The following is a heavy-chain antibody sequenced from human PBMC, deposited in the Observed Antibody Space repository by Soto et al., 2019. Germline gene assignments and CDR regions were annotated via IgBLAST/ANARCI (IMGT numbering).Heavy chain of an antibody. CDR3: ASIAARLRTGYYYYGMDV. V-gene: IGHV4-34*01. Sequence: QVQLQQWGAGLLKPSETLSLTCAVYGGSFSGYYWSWIRQPPGKGLEWIGEINHSGSTNYNPSLKSRVTISVDTSKNQCSLKLSSVTAADTAVYYCASIAARLRTGYYYYGMDVWGQGTTVTVSS. CDR1: GGSFSGYY. CDR2: INHSGST. D-gene: IGHD6-6*01. J-gene: IGHJ6*02.